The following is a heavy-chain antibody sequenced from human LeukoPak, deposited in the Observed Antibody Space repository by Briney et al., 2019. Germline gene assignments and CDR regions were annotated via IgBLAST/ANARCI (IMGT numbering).Heavy chain of an antibody. CDR1: GGSISSYY. Sequence: KSSETLSLTCTVSGGSISSYYWSWIQQPPGKGLEWIGYIYYSGSTNYNPFLKSRVTISVDTSKNQFSLKLSSVTAADTAVYYCASYPVAATRDWFDPWGQGTLVTVSS. J-gene: IGHJ5*02. CDR3: ASYPVAATRDWFDP. D-gene: IGHD2-15*01. V-gene: IGHV4-59*08. CDR2: IYYSGST.